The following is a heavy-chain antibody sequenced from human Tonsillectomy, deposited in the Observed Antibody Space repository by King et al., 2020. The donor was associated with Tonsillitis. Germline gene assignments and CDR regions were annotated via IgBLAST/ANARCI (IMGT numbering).Heavy chain of an antibody. V-gene: IGHV3-30*18. CDR2: ISFDVRNK. J-gene: IGHJ4*02. CDR1: GFTFSSYG. Sequence: VQLVESGGGVVQPGRSLRLSCAASGFTFSSYGMHWVRQAPGKGLEGLAIISFDVRNKYYADSVKGRFTISRDNSKNTFYLQMNGLRTDDTGVYYCVKGGFDYWGQGTLVTVSS. CDR3: VKGGFDY.